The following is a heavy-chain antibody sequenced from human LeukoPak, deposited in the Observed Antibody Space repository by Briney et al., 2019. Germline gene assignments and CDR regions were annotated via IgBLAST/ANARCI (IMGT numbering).Heavy chain of an antibody. CDR1: GFTFDDYG. Sequence: TGGSLRLSCAASGFTFDDYGMSWVRQAPGKGLEWVSGINWNGGSTGYADSVKGRFTIPRDNAKNSLYLQMNSLRAEDTALYYCTTDHHNYIAVAEHGYWGQGTLVTVSS. J-gene: IGHJ4*02. CDR2: INWNGGST. D-gene: IGHD6-19*01. V-gene: IGHV3-20*04. CDR3: TTDHHNYIAVAEHGY.